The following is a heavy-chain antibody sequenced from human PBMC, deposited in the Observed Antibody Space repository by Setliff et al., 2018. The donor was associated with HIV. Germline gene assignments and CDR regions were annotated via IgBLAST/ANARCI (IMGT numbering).Heavy chain of an antibody. Sequence: SETLSLTCTVSGGSISKYFWSWIRQSAEKGLEWIGRIYSSGSTNQNPSLKSRVSMSVDTSKSQFSLNLSSVIAADTAVYYCARSLDYSGSGSYYVGWFDLWGQGIPVTVSS. J-gene: IGHJ5*02. D-gene: IGHD3-10*01. CDR2: IYSSGST. CDR1: GGSISKYF. V-gene: IGHV4-4*07. CDR3: ARSLDYSGSGSYYVGWFDL.